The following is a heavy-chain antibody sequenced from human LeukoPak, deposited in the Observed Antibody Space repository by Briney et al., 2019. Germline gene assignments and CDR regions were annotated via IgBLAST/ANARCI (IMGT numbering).Heavy chain of an antibody. V-gene: IGHV4-31*03. CDR1: GGSISSGAYY. CDR3: AAWGYYYYDSSGYYSGWFDP. J-gene: IGHJ5*02. D-gene: IGHD3-22*01. Sequence: TSETLSLTCTVSGGSISSGAYYWSWIRQHPGKGLEWIGYIYYSGSTYYNPSLKSRVTISVDTSKNQFSLKLSSVTAADTAVYYCAAWGYYYYDSSGYYSGWFDPWGQGTLVTVSS. CDR2: IYYSGST.